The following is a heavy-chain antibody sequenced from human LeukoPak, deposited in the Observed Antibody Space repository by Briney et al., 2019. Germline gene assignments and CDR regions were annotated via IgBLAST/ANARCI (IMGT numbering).Heavy chain of an antibody. V-gene: IGHV3-7*01. CDR1: GFTFSSYW. D-gene: IGHD5-18*01. CDR3: ARDKGGFSYGYDY. J-gene: IGHJ4*02. CDR2: IKQDGSEK. Sequence: GVSLRLSCAASGFTFSSYWMSWVRQAPGKGLEWVANIKQDGSEKYYMDSVKGRFTISRDNAKNSLYLQMNSLRAEDTAVYYCARDKGGFSYGYDYWGQGTLVTVSS.